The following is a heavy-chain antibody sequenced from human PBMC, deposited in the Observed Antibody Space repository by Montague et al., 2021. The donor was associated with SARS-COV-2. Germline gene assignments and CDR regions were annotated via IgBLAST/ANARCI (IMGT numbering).Heavy chain of an antibody. CDR2: IWFDGNTK. CDR3: ASCDGSGGDYY. V-gene: IGHV3-33*01. J-gene: IGHJ4*02. CDR1: GFTFRRYG. D-gene: IGHD3-10*01. Sequence: SLRLSCAASGFTFRRYGMHWVRQAPGKGLEWVAVIWFDGNTKDYVDSVKGRFTISRDNSKNTLYLQMNSLRAEDTAVYYCASCDGSGGDYYWGQGTLVSVSS.